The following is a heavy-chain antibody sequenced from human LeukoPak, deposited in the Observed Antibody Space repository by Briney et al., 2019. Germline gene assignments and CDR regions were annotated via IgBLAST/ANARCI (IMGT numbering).Heavy chain of an antibody. J-gene: IGHJ6*02. D-gene: IGHD3-10*01. V-gene: IGHV4-4*07. CDR3: AREIYYYYGSGSRYYGMDV. CDR1: GGSISSYY. Sequence: SETLSLTCTVSGGSISSYYWSWIRQPAGKGLEWIGRIYTSGSTNYNPSLKSRVTMSVDTSKNQFSLKPSSVTAADTAVYYCAREIYYYYGSGSRYYGMDVWGQGTTVTVSS. CDR2: IYTSGST.